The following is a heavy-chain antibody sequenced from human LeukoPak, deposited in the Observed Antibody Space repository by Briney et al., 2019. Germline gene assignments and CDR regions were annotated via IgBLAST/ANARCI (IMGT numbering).Heavy chain of an antibody. CDR1: GYTFTSYA. J-gene: IGHJ5*02. D-gene: IGHD6-19*01. Sequence: ASVKVSCKASGYTFTSYAINWVRQAPGQGLEWMGWISAYNGNTNYAQKLQGRVTMTTDTSTSTAYMELRGLRSDDTAVYYCARELKSGWYVHWFDPWGQGTLVTVSS. V-gene: IGHV1-18*01. CDR3: ARELKSGWYVHWFDP. CDR2: ISAYNGNT.